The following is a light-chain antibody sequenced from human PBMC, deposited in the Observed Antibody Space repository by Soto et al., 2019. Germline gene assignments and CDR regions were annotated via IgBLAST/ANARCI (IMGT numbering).Light chain of an antibody. CDR1: QSVSSSH. Sequence: EIVLSQSPGTLSLSPGERATLSCRASQSVSSSHLAWYQQMPGQAPRLLIHGASNRATGIPDRFSGSGSGTDFTLTISRLEPEDCAVDYCQQYGSSPWAFGPGTKV. J-gene: IGKJ1*01. CDR2: GAS. V-gene: IGKV3-20*01. CDR3: QQYGSSPWA.